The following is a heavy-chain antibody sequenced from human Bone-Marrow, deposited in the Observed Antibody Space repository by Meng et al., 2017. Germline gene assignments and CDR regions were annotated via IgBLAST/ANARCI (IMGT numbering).Heavy chain of an antibody. CDR1: GVSFSDYY. CDR3: ARGPTTMAHDFDY. CDR2: INHSGST. J-gene: IGHJ4*02. V-gene: IGHV4-34*01. Sequence: QVQLPQSGQGLFNPSETLSLTCFVSGVSFSDYYWSWIRQPQGKGLEWIGEINHSGSTNYNPSLESRATISVDTSQNNLSLKLSSVTAADSAVYYCARGPTTMAHDFDYWGQGTLVTVSS. D-gene: IGHD4-11*01.